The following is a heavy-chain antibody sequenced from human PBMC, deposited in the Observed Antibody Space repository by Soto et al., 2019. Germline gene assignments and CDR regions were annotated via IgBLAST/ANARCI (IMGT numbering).Heavy chain of an antibody. CDR2: ISYDGSNK. D-gene: IGHD2-15*01. J-gene: IGHJ2*01. CDR3: AREEGDIVVVVAASNWYFDL. Sequence: QVQLVESGGGVVQPGRSLRLSCAASGFTFSSYAMHWVRQAPGKGLEWVAVISYDGSNKYYADSVKGRFTISRDNSNNTLYLPMNSLRAEDTAVYYCAREEGDIVVVVAASNWYFDLWGRGTLVTVSS. CDR1: GFTFSSYA. V-gene: IGHV3-30-3*01.